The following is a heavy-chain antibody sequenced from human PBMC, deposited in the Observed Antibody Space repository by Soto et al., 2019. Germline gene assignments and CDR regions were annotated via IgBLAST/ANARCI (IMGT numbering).Heavy chain of an antibody. J-gene: IGHJ3*02. D-gene: IGHD4-4*01. CDR2: ISSSSSYI. CDR1: GFTFGSYS. Sequence: GRSLRLSSAAAGFTFGSYSMNWVSQAQGKGLEWVSSISSSSSYIYYADSVKGQCTISRDNAKNSLYLQMNSRRAEYTAVYYCASVLGIWVGSNYPNGFDIWGQGTMVTVSS. CDR3: ASVLGIWVGSNYPNGFDI. V-gene: IGHV3-21*01.